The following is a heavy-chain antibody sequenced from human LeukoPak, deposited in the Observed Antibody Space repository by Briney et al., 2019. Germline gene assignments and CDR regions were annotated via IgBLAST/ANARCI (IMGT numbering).Heavy chain of an antibody. CDR1: GGSISSYY. Sequence: PSETLSLTCTVSGGSISSYYWSWIRQPPGKGLEWIGYIYYSGSTNYKSSLKSRVTISVDTSKNQFSLKLRSVTAADTAVYYCARTTEGGYTYGYFYYYYMDVWDKGTTVTISS. D-gene: IGHD5-18*01. V-gene: IGHV4-59*01. CDR3: ARTTEGGYTYGYFYYYYMDV. J-gene: IGHJ6*03. CDR2: IYYSGST.